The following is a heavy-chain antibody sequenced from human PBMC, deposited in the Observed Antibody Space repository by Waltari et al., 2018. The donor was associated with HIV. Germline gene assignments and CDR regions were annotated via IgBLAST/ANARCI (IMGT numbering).Heavy chain of an antibody. CDR3: AKSQGSGTYYYGMDV. J-gene: IGHJ6*02. Sequence: EVQLLESGGGLVQPGGSLRLSCAASGFTFSSYAMSWVRQAPGKGWGWVSASSGSGGSTYYADSVKGRFTISRDNSKNTLYLQMNSLRAEDTAVYYCAKSQGSGTYYYGMDVWGQGTTVTVSS. D-gene: IGHD3-10*01. CDR2: SSGSGGST. V-gene: IGHV3-23*01. CDR1: GFTFSSYA.